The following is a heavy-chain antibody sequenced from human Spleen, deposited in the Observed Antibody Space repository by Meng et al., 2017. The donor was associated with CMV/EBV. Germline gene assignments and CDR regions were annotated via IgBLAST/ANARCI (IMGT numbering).Heavy chain of an antibody. D-gene: IGHD3-10*01. CDR3: AALVYF. V-gene: IGHV3-15*01. CDR1: GLNLTNAW. Sequence: SLRLSCAASGLNLTNAWMSWVRQAPGKGLEWVGRIKSETDGGVTDYAASVKGRFTISRDDSKNTLHLQMNSLKTEDTARYYCAALVYFWGQGTLVTVSS. J-gene: IGHJ4*02. CDR2: IKSETDGGVT.